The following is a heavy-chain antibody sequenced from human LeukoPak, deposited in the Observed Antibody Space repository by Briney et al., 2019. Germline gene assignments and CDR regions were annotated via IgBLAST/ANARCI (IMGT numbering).Heavy chain of an antibody. CDR2: ISSSSSYI. J-gene: IGHJ3*02. CDR1: GFTFSSYS. V-gene: IGHV3-21*01. Sequence: PGGSLRLSCAGSGFTFSSYSMNWVRQAPGKGLEWVSSISSSSSYIYYADSVKGRFTISRDNAKNSLYLQMNSLRAEDTAVYYCAREVYYYDSSGYQPLLGAFDIWGQGTMVTVSS. D-gene: IGHD3-22*01. CDR3: AREVYYYDSSGYQPLLGAFDI.